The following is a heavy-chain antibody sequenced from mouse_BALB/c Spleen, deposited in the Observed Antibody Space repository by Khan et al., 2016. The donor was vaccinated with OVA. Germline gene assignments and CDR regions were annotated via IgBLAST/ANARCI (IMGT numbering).Heavy chain of an antibody. Sequence: VQLKESGGGLVQPGGSLKLSCAASGFTFSSYTMSWVRQTPDKRLEWVAFISHGGSSVYYPDTVKGRFTSSRDNAKNTLYLQMSSLTSEDTAMYYWTRPSTTQYDYGMDYWGQGTPVIVSS. CDR1: GFTFSSYT. D-gene: IGHD1-1*01. V-gene: IGHV5-12-2*01. J-gene: IGHJ4*01. CDR2: ISHGGSSV. CDR3: TRPSTTQYDYGMDY.